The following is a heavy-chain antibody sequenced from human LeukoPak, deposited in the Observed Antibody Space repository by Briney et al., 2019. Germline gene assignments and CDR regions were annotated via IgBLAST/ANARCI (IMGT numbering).Heavy chain of an antibody. CDR3: ARGVYGLPYYYYMDV. V-gene: IGHV1-18*01. Sequence: ASVKVSCKASGYTFPSYGISWVRQAPAQGREWMGWISAYNGNTNYAQKLQGRVTMTTDTSTSTAYMELRSLRSDDTAVYYCARGVYGLPYYYYMDVWGKGTTVTISS. J-gene: IGHJ6*03. CDR2: ISAYNGNT. D-gene: IGHD5-12*01. CDR1: GYTFPSYG.